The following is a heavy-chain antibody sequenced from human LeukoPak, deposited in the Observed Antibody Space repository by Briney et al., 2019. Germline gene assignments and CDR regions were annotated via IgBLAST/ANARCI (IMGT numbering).Heavy chain of an antibody. CDR3: ARLPISNRWFDP. CDR2: ISHSGST. CDR1: GGSFRGYY. J-gene: IGHJ5*02. D-gene: IGHD2/OR15-2a*01. V-gene: IGHV4-34*01. Sequence: DPSETLSLTCAVYGGSFRGYYWSGIRQPPGKGLEWIGEISHSGSTNHNPSLKSRVTISVDTSKNQFSLKRSSVTAADTAVYYCARLPISNRWFDPWGQGTLVTVSS.